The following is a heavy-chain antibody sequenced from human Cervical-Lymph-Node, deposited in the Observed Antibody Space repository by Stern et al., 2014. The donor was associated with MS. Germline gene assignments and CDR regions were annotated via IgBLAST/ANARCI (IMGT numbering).Heavy chain of an antibody. CDR3: ARGAQSSNSYYYYGMDV. CDR2: INPNSGGT. Sequence: QLVQSGAEVKKPGASVKVSCKASGYTFTGYYMHWGRQAPGQGLEWMGWINPNSGGTNYAQKFQGWVTMTRDTSISTAYMELSRLRSDDTAVYYCARGAQSSNSYYYYGMDVWGQGTTVTVSS. V-gene: IGHV1-2*04. J-gene: IGHJ6*02. D-gene: IGHD2-2*01. CDR1: GYTFTGYY.